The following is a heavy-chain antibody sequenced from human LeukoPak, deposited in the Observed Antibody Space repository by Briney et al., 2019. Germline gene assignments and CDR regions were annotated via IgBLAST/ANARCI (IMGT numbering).Heavy chain of an antibody. CDR3: AREEPGIAAAGPKGGSWFDP. V-gene: IGHV1-69*05. CDR1: GGTFSSYA. CDR2: IIPIFGTA. Sequence: SVKVSCKASGGTFSSYAISWVRQAPGQGLEWMGGIIPIFGTANYAQKFQGRVTITTDESTSTAYMELSSLRSEDTAVYYCAREEPGIAAAGPKGGSWFDPWGQGTLVTVSS. J-gene: IGHJ5*02. D-gene: IGHD6-13*01.